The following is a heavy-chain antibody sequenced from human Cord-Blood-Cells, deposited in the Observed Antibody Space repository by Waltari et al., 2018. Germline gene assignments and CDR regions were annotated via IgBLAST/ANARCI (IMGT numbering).Heavy chain of an antibody. CDR1: GSPFTSYE. Sequence: QVQLVQSGAEVKTPAASVKVSCKDSGSPFTSYEINWVRQATGQGLEWMGWMNPNSGNTGYAQKFQGRVTITRNTSISTAYMELSSLRSEDTAVYYCARGSAGYDAFDIWGQGTMVTVSS. J-gene: IGHJ3*02. V-gene: IGHV1-8*03. CDR2: MNPNSGNT. D-gene: IGHD6-13*01. CDR3: ARGSAGYDAFDI.